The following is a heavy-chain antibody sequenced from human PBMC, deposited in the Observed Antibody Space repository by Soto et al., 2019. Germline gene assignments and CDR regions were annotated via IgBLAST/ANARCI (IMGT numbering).Heavy chain of an antibody. V-gene: IGHV5-10-1*01. CDR1: GYSFTRHW. CDR3: ASHIWFGELLPDC. CDR2: IDPSDSYT. D-gene: IGHD3-10*01. J-gene: IGHJ4*02. Sequence: GESLKISCKGSGYSFTRHWISWVRQMPGKGLEWMGRIDPSDSYTNYSPSFQGHVTISADKSISTAYLQWSSLKASDTAMYYCASHIWFGELLPDCWGQGTLVTVSS.